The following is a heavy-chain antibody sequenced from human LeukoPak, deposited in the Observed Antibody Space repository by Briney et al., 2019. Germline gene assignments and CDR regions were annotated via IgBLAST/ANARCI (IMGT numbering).Heavy chain of an antibody. Sequence: GESLKISCKGSGYSSTNYWISWVRQMPGKGLEWMGRIDPSDSYTNYSPSFQGHVTISADKSISTAYLQWSSLKASDTAMYYCARSTYCSGGSCYIDYWGQGTLVTVSS. V-gene: IGHV5-10-1*01. CDR3: ARSTYCSGGSCYIDY. J-gene: IGHJ4*02. CDR1: GYSSTNYW. CDR2: IDPSDSYT. D-gene: IGHD2-15*01.